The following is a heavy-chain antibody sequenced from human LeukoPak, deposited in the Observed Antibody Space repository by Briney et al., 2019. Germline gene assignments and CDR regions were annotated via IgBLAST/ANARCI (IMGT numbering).Heavy chain of an antibody. CDR2: IYYSGST. D-gene: IGHD5-18*01. CDR3: ARQPRGYSYGYWFDP. Sequence: SETLSLTCTVSGGSISSSGYYWGWIRQPPGKGLEWIASIYYSGSTYYNPSLKSRVTISVDTSKNQLSLKLSSLTAADTAVYYCARQPRGYSYGYWFDPWGQGTLVTVSS. V-gene: IGHV4-39*01. J-gene: IGHJ5*02. CDR1: GGSISSSGYY.